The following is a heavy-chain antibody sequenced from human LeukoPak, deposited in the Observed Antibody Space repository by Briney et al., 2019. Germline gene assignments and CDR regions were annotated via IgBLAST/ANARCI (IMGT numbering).Heavy chain of an antibody. Sequence: GGSLRLSCAASGFSVSNNYMTWVRQAPGKGLEWVSVIYSGGDAYYADSVKGRFTISRDNSKNTLHLEMNNLRVEDTAVYYCARSFRSGWSDYWGQGTLVAVAS. V-gene: IGHV3-53*01. CDR1: GFSVSNNY. CDR3: ARSFRSGWSDY. D-gene: IGHD6-19*01. J-gene: IGHJ4*02. CDR2: IYSGGDA.